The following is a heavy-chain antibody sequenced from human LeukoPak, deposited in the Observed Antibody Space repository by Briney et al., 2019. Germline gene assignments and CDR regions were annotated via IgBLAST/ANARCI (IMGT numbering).Heavy chain of an antibody. Sequence: SVKVSCKASGGTFSSYAISWARQAPGQGLEWMGRIIPILGIANYAQKFQGRVTITADKSTSTAYMELSSLRSEDTAVYYCARDGIAAAGRGDYFDYWGQGTLVTVSS. J-gene: IGHJ4*02. D-gene: IGHD6-13*01. CDR3: ARDGIAAAGRGDYFDY. CDR1: GGTFSSYA. V-gene: IGHV1-69*04. CDR2: IIPILGIA.